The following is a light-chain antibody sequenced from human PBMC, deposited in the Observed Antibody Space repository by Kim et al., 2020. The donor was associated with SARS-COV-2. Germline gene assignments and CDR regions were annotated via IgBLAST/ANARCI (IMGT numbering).Light chain of an antibody. J-gene: IGLJ2*01. CDR3: NSRDTSGYRVV. CDR1: SLRRDY. CDR2: GKD. V-gene: IGLV3-19*01. Sequence: SSELTQDPAVSVALGQTVRITCQGDSLRRDYASWYQQKPGQAPLLVIYGKDNRPSGIPDRFPGSNSGNTASLTITGAQAEDEADYYCNSRDTSGYRVVFG.